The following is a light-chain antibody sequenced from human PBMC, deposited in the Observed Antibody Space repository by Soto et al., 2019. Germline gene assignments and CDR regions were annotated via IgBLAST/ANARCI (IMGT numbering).Light chain of an antibody. CDR2: DAS. V-gene: IGKV3D-20*01. J-gene: IGKJ2*01. CDR3: QQYGSSPYT. CDR1: QSGSSSY. Sequence: EIVLPQSPATLSLSPGERATLACVSSQSGSSSYLAWYQQKPGLAPRLLSSDASSRATGIPDRFSGSGSGTDFTLTITTLEPEDFAMYYCQQYGSSPYTFGQGTKLESK.